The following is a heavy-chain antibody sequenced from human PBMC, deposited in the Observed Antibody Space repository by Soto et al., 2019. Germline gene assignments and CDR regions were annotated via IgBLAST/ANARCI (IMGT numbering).Heavy chain of an antibody. CDR3: AKEYYYDSSGYYQKTHFDY. J-gene: IGHJ4*02. V-gene: IGHV3-23*01. CDR2: ISGSGGST. Sequence: GGSLRLSCAASGFTFSSYAMSWVRQAPGKGLEWVSAISGSGGSTYYADSVKGRFTISRDNSKNTLYLQMNSLRAEDTAVYYCAKEYYYDSSGYYQKTHFDYWGQGTLVTVSS. CDR1: GFTFSSYA. D-gene: IGHD3-22*01.